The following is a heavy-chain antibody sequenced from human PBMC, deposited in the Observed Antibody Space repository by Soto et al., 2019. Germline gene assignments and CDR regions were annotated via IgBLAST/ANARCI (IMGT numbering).Heavy chain of an antibody. CDR2: ISYDGSNK. CDR3: AKELRYSSSWYDFDY. J-gene: IGHJ4*02. Sequence: LRLSCAASGFTFGSYGMHWVRQAPGKGLEWVAVISYDGSNKYYADSVKGRFTISRDNSKNTLYLQMNSLRAEDTAVYYCAKELRYSSSWYDFDYWGQGTLVTVSS. V-gene: IGHV3-30*18. D-gene: IGHD6-13*01. CDR1: GFTFGSYG.